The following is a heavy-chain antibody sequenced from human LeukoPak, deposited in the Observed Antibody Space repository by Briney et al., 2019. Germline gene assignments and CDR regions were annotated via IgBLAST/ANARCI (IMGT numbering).Heavy chain of an antibody. J-gene: IGHJ4*02. Sequence: GGSLRLSCAASGFTFSSYGMHWVRQAPGKGLEWVAVISYDGSNKYYADSVKGRFTISRDNSKNTLYLQMNSLRAEDTAVYYCAKDGILTGYSPPMEYWGQGTLVTVSS. V-gene: IGHV3-30*18. CDR3: AKDGILTGYSPPMEY. D-gene: IGHD3-9*01. CDR1: GFTFSSYG. CDR2: ISYDGSNK.